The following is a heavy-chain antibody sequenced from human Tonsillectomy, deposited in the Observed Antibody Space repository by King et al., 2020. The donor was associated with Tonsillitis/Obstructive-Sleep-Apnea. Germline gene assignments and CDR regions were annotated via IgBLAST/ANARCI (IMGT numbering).Heavy chain of an antibody. CDR3: ASDRCYGSGTFDY. CDR1: GFTFSSYE. D-gene: IGHD3-10*01. CDR2: ISSSGSTI. J-gene: IGHJ4*02. V-gene: IGHV3-48*03. Sequence: EVQLVESGGGLVQPGGSLRLSCAASGFTFSSYEMNWVRQAPGKGLEWVSFISSSGSTIYYADSVKGRFTISRDNAKNSLYLQMNSLRAEDTAVYYCASDRCYGSGTFDYWGQGTLVTVSS.